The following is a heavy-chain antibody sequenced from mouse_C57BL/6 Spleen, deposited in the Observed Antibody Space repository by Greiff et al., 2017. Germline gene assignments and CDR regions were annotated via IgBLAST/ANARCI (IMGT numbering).Heavy chain of an antibody. CDR2: ISSGGSYT. D-gene: IGHD2-1*01. CDR1: GFTFSSYG. CDR3: ARQDGIFDY. V-gene: IGHV5-6*01. J-gene: IGHJ2*01. Sequence: DVQLVESGGDLVKPGGSLKLSCAASGFTFSSYGMSWVRQTPDKRLEWVATISSGGSYTYYPDSVKGRFTISRDNAKNTLYLQMSSLKSEDTAMYYCARQDGIFDYWGQGTTLTVSS.